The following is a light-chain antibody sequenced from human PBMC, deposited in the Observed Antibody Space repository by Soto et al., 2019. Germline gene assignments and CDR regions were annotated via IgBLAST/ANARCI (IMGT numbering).Light chain of an antibody. CDR1: SGHSNYA. J-gene: IGLJ2*01. Sequence: QLVLTQSPSASASLGASVKLTCTLSSGHSNYAIAWHQQQSEKGPRYLMKLNSDGSHSKGDGIPARFSGSSSGAERSLTIYSLQSEDEADYYCQTWGSGIVVFGGGTKLTVL. CDR3: QTWGSGIVV. V-gene: IGLV4-69*02. CDR2: LNSDGSH.